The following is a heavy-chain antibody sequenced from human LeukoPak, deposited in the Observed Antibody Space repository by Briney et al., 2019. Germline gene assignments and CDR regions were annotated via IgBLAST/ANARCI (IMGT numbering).Heavy chain of an antibody. D-gene: IGHD3-10*01. J-gene: IGHJ4*02. V-gene: IGHV1-2*02. CDR1: GYTFSDYY. CDR2: INPNSGDT. Sequence: GASVKVSCKTSGYTFSDYYIHWIRQAPGQGLEWVGWINPNSGDTDYAQKFQGRVTMTRDTSISIVYMELSRLRSDDTAVYYCARVGGSGSYGDYWGQGTLVTVSS. CDR3: ARVGGSGSYGDY.